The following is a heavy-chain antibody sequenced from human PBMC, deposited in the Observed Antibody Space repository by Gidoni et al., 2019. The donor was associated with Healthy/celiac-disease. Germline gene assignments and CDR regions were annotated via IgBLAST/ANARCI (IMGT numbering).Heavy chain of an antibody. Sequence: QVQLVQSGAEVQKPGASVKVSCKASGYTFTSYAMHWVRQAPGQRLEWMGWINAGNGNTKYSQKFQGRVTITRDTSASTAYMELSSLRSEDTAVYYCARRFSSSWSVGAFDIWGQGTMVTVSS. V-gene: IGHV1-3*01. CDR3: ARRFSSSWSVGAFDI. CDR2: INAGNGNT. D-gene: IGHD6-13*01. CDR1: GYTFTSYA. J-gene: IGHJ3*02.